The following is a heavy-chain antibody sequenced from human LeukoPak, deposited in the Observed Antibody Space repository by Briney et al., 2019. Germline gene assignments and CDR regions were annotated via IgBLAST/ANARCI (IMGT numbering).Heavy chain of an antibody. Sequence: GGSLRLSCAASGFTFSSYWMSWVRQAPGKGLEWVANIKQDGSEKYYVDSVKGRFTISRDNAKNSLYLQMNSLRAEDTAVYYCASDKIRFLGLWYFDLWGRGTLVTVSS. D-gene: IGHD3-3*01. CDR1: GFTFSSYW. J-gene: IGHJ2*01. CDR2: IKQDGSEK. CDR3: ASDKIRFLGLWYFDL. V-gene: IGHV3-7*01.